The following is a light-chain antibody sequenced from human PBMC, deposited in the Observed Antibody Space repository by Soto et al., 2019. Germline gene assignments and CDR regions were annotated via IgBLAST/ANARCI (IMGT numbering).Light chain of an antibody. CDR3: SSYAGSNNYV. V-gene: IGLV2-8*01. J-gene: IGLJ2*01. CDR2: EVS. Sequence: QSALTQPPSASGSLGQSVTISCTGTSSDVGGYKYVSWYQQHPGKAPKVIIYEVSQRPSGVPDRFSGSKSANTASLTVSGLQAEDKADYYCSSYAGSNNYVFGGGTKLTVL. CDR1: SSDVGGYKY.